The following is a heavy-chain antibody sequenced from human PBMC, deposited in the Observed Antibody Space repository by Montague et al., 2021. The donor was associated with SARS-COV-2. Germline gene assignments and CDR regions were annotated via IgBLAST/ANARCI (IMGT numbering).Heavy chain of an antibody. CDR1: GGSFNFSY. J-gene: IGHJ4*02. D-gene: IGHD1-20*01. Sequence: SETLSLTCGVDGGSFNFSYCSWIRLPPGQGLELIWIINHCGSTNNKSSLKTRGPLTIATAKTQFPLNLSSMIAAATAAYYCSSGQHVTALNGALDYWGQGTLVTVSS. V-gene: IGHV4-34*04. CDR3: SSGQHVTALNGALDY. CDR2: INHCGST.